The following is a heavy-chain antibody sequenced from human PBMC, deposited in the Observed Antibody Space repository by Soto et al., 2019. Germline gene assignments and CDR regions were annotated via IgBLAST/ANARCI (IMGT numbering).Heavy chain of an antibody. CDR2: IYPHDSDT. CDR3: ARRLDNTLDF. CDR1: GYNFATYW. Sequence: VESLKISCKGSGYNFATYWICCVLEMAGKDLSWMGIIYPHDSDTRYSPSFQGQVTISADKSISTAYLQWSSLEASDTAIYYCARRLDNTLDFWGQGTLVTVSS. J-gene: IGHJ4*02. V-gene: IGHV5-51*01. D-gene: IGHD1-20*01.